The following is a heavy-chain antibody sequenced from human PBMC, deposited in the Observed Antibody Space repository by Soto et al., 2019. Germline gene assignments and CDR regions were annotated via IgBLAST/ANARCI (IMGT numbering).Heavy chain of an antibody. D-gene: IGHD3-22*01. CDR3: VPTYYTSGWP. Sequence: GGSLRLSCVTSGFTFYNHGMSWVRQAPGKGLECVPVIGNRDGRTYYIDSVKGRFTISRDNSENTLYLQMNSLRDEDTAVYYCVPTYYTSGWPWGQGTLVTVSS. J-gene: IGHJ5*02. CDR2: IGNRDGRT. V-gene: IGHV3-23*01. CDR1: GFTFYNHG.